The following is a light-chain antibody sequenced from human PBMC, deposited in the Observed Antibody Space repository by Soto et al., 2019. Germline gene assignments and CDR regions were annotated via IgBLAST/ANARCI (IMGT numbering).Light chain of an antibody. Sequence: QSVLTQPASVSGSPGQSIAISCTGVRTDVADGYDYVSWYQQHPGQAPQLIIYDVSNRPSGVSDRFSGSKSGNAASLTISGLQAEDEAEYYCTAFTTLTPFDVFGTGTKVT. V-gene: IGLV2-14*03. CDR1: RTDVADGYDY. CDR2: DVS. CDR3: TAFTTLTPFDV. J-gene: IGLJ1*01.